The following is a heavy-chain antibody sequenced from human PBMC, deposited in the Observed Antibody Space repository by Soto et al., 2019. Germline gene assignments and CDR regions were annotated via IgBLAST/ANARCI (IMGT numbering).Heavy chain of an antibody. V-gene: IGHV4-30-4*01. J-gene: IGHJ4*02. CDR3: ARGNDYYDSSGYFSY. CDR1: GGSISSGGYY. Sequence: PSETLSLTCTVSGGSISSGGYYWSWIRQPPGKGLEWIGYIYYSGSTYYNPSLKSRVTISVDTSKNQFSLKLSSVTAADTAVYYCARGNDYYDSSGYFSYWGQGTLVTVSS. D-gene: IGHD3-22*01. CDR2: IYYSGST.